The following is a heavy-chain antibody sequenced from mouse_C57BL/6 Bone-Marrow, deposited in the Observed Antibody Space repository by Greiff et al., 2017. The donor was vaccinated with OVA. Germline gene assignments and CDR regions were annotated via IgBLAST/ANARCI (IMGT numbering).Heavy chain of an antibody. CDR3: ARVPTTAYYFDY. V-gene: IGHV1-81*01. D-gene: IGHD1-2*01. J-gene: IGHJ2*01. CDR2: IYPRSGNT. Sequence: VKVVESGAELARPGASVKLSCKASGYTFTSYGISWVKQRTGQGLEWIGEIYPRSGNTYYNEKFKGKATLTADKSSSTAYMELRSLTSEDSAVYFCARVPTTAYYFDYWGQGTTLTVSS. CDR1: GYTFTSYG.